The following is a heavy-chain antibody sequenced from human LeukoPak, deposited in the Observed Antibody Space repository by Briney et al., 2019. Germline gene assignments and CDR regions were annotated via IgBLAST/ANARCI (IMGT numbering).Heavy chain of an antibody. J-gene: IGHJ6*04. V-gene: IGHV1-18*04. CDR2: ISAYNGNT. CDR3: TQKAAYDILTGYYYYYGMDV. CDR1: GYTFTSYG. Sequence: GASVKVSCKASGYTFTSYGISWVRQAPGQGLKWMGWISAYNGNTNYAQKLQGRVTMTTDTSTSTAYMELRSLRSDDTAVYFFTQKAAYDILTGYYYYYGMDVWGKGTTVTVSS. D-gene: IGHD3-9*01.